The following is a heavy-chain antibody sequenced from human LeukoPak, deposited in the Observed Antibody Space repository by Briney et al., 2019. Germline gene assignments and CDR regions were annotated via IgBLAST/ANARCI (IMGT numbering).Heavy chain of an antibody. Sequence: SETLSLTCTVSGGSISSYYWSWIRQPPGKGLEWIGYIYYSGSTNYNPSLKSRVTISVDTSKNQFSLKLSSVTAADTAVYYCARRDGSAGIDYRGQGTLVTVSS. V-gene: IGHV4-59*08. CDR1: GGSISSYY. CDR3: ARRDGSAGIDY. D-gene: IGHD3-10*01. J-gene: IGHJ4*02. CDR2: IYYSGST.